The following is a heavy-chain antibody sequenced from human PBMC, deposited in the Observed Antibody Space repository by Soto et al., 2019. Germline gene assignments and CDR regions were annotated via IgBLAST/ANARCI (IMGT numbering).Heavy chain of an antibody. Sequence: PGGSLRLSCAASGFPFSVYAMAWVRQAPGKGLEWVSTIADTIGTTYYADSVKGRFTLSRDISRNTLFLQMNSLRVEDTAVYYCAKAQWLLGGDYFDSWGQGTLVTVSS. CDR2: IADTIGTT. J-gene: IGHJ4*02. CDR1: GFPFSVYA. D-gene: IGHD3-22*01. V-gene: IGHV3-23*01. CDR3: AKAQWLLGGDYFDS.